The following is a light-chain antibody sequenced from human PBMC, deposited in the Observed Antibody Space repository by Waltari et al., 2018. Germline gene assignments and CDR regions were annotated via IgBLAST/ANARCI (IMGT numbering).Light chain of an antibody. CDR1: SGHSSYA. V-gene: IGLV4-69*01. J-gene: IGLJ3*02. Sequence: QLVLTQSPSASASLGASVKLTCTLSSGHSSYAIAWHQQQPEKGPRYLMKLNSDGSHSKGDGIPDRCAGSSSGGERYLTISSRQSEDEADYYCQTWGTGIWVFGGGTKLTVL. CDR3: QTWGTGIWV. CDR2: LNSDGSH.